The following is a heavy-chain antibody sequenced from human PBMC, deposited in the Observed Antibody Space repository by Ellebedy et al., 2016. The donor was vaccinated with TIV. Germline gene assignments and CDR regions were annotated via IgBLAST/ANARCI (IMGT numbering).Heavy chain of an antibody. D-gene: IGHD6-13*01. V-gene: IGHV5-51*01. CDR3: ARLGYSSSWDVIDY. Sequence: PGGSLRLSCKGSGYSFTSYWIGWVRQMPGKGLEWIGIIYPGDSDTRYSPSFQGQVTISTDKSISTAYLQWSSLKASDTAIYYCARLGYSSSWDVIDYWGQGTLVTVSS. CDR1: GYSFTSYW. J-gene: IGHJ4*02. CDR2: IYPGDSDT.